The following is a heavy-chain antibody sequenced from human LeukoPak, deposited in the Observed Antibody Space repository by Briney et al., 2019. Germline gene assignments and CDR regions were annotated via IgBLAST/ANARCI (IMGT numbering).Heavy chain of an antibody. CDR3: ARDWAEHLGYCSGGSCYGGVYYFDY. D-gene: IGHD2-15*01. CDR1: GYTFTGYY. J-gene: IGHJ4*02. Sequence: GASVKVSCKASGYTFTGYYMHWVRQAPGQGLEWMGWINPNSGGTNYAQKFQGRVTMTRDTSISTAYMELSRLRSDDTAVYYCARDWAEHLGYCSGGSCYGGVYYFDYWGQGTLVTVSS. CDR2: INPNSGGT. V-gene: IGHV1-2*02.